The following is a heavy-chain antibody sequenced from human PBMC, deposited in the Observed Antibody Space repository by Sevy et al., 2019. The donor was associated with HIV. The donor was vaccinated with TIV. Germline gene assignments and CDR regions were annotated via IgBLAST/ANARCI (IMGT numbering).Heavy chain of an antibody. CDR2: ISNSGNDI. V-gene: IGHV3-23*01. CDR1: GFTFSTYA. CDR3: AKDGAPYCTGGICFPYWYFDL. D-gene: IGHD2-8*02. Sequence: GGSLRLSCAASGFTFSTYAMGWVRQAPGKGLEWVSGISNSGNDIYYVGSVEGRFTISRDNSKSTLFLEMNNLRAEDTAVYYCAKDGAPYCTGGICFPYWYFDLWGRGALVTVSS. J-gene: IGHJ2*01.